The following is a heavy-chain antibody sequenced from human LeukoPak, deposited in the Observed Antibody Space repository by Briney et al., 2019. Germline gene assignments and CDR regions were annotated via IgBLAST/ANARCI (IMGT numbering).Heavy chain of an antibody. J-gene: IGHJ4*02. D-gene: IGHD6-19*01. CDR1: GYTFTGYY. Sequence: AAVKVSCKASGYTFTGYYMHWVRQPPGQGLEWMGWINPNSGGTNYAQKFQGRVTMTRDTSISTAYMELSRLRSDDTAVYYCARERISGWYCDYWGRGTLVTVPS. CDR3: ARERISGWYCDY. V-gene: IGHV1-2*02. CDR2: INPNSGGT.